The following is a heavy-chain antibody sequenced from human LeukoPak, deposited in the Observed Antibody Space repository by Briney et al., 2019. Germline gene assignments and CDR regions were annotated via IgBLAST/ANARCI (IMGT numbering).Heavy chain of an antibody. J-gene: IGHJ4*02. D-gene: IGHD6-19*01. CDR3: AREAVAGIDY. CDR1: GFTFSSYS. Sequence: GGSLRLSCAASGFTFSSYSMNWVRQAPGKGLEWVSYISSSSSTIYYADSVKGRFTISRDNAKNSLYLQMNSLRAEDTAVYYCAREAVAGIDYWGQGTLVTVSS. CDR2: ISSSSSTI. V-gene: IGHV3-48*04.